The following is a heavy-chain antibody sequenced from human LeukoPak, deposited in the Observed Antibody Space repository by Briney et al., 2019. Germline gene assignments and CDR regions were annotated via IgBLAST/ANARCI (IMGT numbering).Heavy chain of an antibody. V-gene: IGHV3-30*18. J-gene: IGHJ4*02. CDR2: ISYDGSNK. D-gene: IGHD1-26*01. Sequence: GRSLRLSCAASGFTFSSYGMHWVRQAPGKGLEWVAVISYDGSNKYYADSVKGRFTISRDNSKNTLYLQMNSLRAEDTAVYYCAKEFGSHFDYWGQGTLVTVSS. CDR3: AKEFGSHFDY. CDR1: GFTFSSYG.